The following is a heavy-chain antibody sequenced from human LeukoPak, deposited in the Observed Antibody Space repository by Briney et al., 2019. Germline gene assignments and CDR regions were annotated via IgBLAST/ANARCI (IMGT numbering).Heavy chain of an antibody. J-gene: IGHJ2*01. CDR2: IYHSGST. V-gene: IGHV4-38-2*01. CDR3: ARQGSGWYFNL. CDR1: GYSISSGYY. Sequence: SETLSLTCAVSGYSISSGYYWGWIRQPPGKGLEWIGSIYHSGSTYYNPSLKSRVTISVDTSRNQFSLKLSSVTAADTAVYYCARQGSGWYFNLWGRGTLVTVSS.